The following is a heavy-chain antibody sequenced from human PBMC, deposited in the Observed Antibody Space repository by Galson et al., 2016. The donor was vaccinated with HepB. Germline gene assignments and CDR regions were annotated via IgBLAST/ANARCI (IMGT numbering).Heavy chain of an antibody. J-gene: IGHJ3*02. D-gene: IGHD1-14*01. V-gene: IGHV3-74*01. Sequence: SLRLSCAASGFAFGSHWMHWVRQVPGKGLVWVSRINSDGTISNYADSVKGRFTISRDDAKNPLYLQMNSLRAEDTAMYYCARAKYNRTKRRNPFDIWGQGTMVTISS. CDR3: ARAKYNRTKRRNPFDI. CDR2: INSDGTIS. CDR1: GFAFGSHW.